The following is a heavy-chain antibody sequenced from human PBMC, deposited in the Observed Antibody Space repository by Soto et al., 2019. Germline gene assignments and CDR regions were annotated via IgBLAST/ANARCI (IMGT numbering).Heavy chain of an antibody. V-gene: IGHV3-48*02. CDR2: ISTSSTTI. CDR3: AGGGGWRAWYALA. CDR1: GFTFSAYS. D-gene: IGHD6-19*01. Sequence: EVQLVESGGGLVQPGGSLRLSCEASGFTFSAYSMNWVGHVPGKGLEWVSLISTSSTTIYYADSVKGRFTISRDNAKNSLYLQMNSLRDEDTAVYYCAGGGGWRAWYALAWGQGTLVIVSS. J-gene: IGHJ5*02.